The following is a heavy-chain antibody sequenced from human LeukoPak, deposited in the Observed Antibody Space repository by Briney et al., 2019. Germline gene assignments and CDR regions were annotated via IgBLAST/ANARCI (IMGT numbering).Heavy chain of an antibody. J-gene: IGHJ5*01. CDR3: ARANYSDYGGGFDC. V-gene: IGHV3-66*01. CDR2: ISRRDIL. CDR1: LFTLDGNY. D-gene: IGHD4-11*01. Sequence: GGALRLSCAATLFTLDGNYMNEVRQAPGKGLEWVSRISRRDILYYADSVKGRFTISRENSRGTLYLQMNSLRAEDTATYYCARANYSDYGGGFDCWGRGTLVTVSS.